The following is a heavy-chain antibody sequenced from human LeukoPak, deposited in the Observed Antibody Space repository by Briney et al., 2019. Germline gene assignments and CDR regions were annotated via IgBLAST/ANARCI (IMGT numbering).Heavy chain of an antibody. J-gene: IGHJ4*02. CDR1: GGSFSSYY. D-gene: IGHD2-15*01. CDR2: INHSGST. CDR3: ARGWENCSGRSCYQEGKREVDY. V-gene: IGHV4-34*01. Sequence: KPSETLSLTCAVSGGSFSSYYWSWIRQPPGKGLEWIGEINHSGSTNYNPSLKSRVTISVDTSKNQFSLKLSSGTAADTAVYYCARGWENCSGRSCYQEGKREVDYWGQGTLVTVSS.